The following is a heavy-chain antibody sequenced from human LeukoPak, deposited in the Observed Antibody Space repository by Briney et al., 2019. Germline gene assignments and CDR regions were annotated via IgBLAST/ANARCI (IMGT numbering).Heavy chain of an antibody. CDR2: INPNSGGT. V-gene: IGHV1-2*06. CDR3: ASGNYYDTSDYYYLGM. D-gene: IGHD3-22*01. Sequence: ASVKVSCKASGYTFTGYYMHWVRQAPGQGLEWMGRINPNSGGTNYAQKFQGRVTMTRDTSISTAYMELSRLRSDDTAVYYCASGNYYDTSDYYYLGMWGQGTLVTVSS. J-gene: IGHJ4*02. CDR1: GYTFTGYY.